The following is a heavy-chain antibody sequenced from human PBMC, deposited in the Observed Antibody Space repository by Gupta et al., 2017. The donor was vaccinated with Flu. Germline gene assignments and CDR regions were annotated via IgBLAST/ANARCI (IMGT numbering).Heavy chain of an antibody. J-gene: IGHJ5*02. CDR2: ISGYNVNT. CDR1: GYTFINYG. V-gene: IGHV1-18*01. D-gene: IGHD2-2*01. CDR3: ARDCSDTSCYFDP. Sequence: QVQLVQSGAEVKKPGASVKVSCKASGYTFINYGITWVRQAPGQGLEWMGWISGYNVNTKYAQKVQGRVTMTTDTSTSTAYMELRSLRSDDTAMYYCARDCSDTSCYFDPWGQGTLVTVSS.